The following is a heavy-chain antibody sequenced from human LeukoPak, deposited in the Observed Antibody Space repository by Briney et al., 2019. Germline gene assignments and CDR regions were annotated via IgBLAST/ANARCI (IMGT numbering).Heavy chain of an antibody. J-gene: IGHJ4*02. D-gene: IGHD4-23*01. V-gene: IGHV4-30-4*01. CDR1: GGSISSGDYY. CDR3: AGSTVVTPDFDY. CDR2: IYYSGST. Sequence: PSQTLSLTCTVSGGSISSGDYYWSWIRQPPGNSLEWIGYIYYSGSTYYNPSLKSRVTISVDTSMNQFSLKLSSVTAADTAVYYCAGSTVVTPDFDYWGQGTLVTVSS.